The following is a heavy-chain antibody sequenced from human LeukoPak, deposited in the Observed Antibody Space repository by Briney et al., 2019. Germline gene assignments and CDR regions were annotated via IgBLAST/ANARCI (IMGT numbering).Heavy chain of an antibody. CDR1: GGSISSSNW. J-gene: IGHJ4*02. Sequence: SETLSLTCAVSGGSISSSNWWSWVRQPPGKGLEWIGEIYHSGSTYYNPSLKSRVTISVDRSKNRFSLKLSSVTAADTAVYYCARDYGDYTFDYWGQGTLVTVSS. CDR2: IYHSGST. D-gene: IGHD4-17*01. CDR3: ARDYGDYTFDY. V-gene: IGHV4-4*02.